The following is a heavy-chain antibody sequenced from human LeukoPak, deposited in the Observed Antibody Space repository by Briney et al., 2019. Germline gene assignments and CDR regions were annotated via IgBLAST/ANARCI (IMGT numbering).Heavy chain of an antibody. CDR1: GGSISSYY. CDR2: IYYSGST. Sequence: SETLSLTCTVSGGSISSYYWSWIRQPPGKGLEWIGYIYYSGSTNYDPSPKSRVTISGDTSKNQFSLKLSSVTAADTAMYYCARELRLYCSTTSCQNWFDPWGQGTLVTVSS. J-gene: IGHJ5*02. CDR3: ARELRLYCSTTSCQNWFDP. D-gene: IGHD2-2*01. V-gene: IGHV4-59*01.